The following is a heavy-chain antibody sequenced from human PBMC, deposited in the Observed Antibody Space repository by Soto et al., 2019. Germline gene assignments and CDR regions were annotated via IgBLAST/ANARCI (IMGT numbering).Heavy chain of an antibody. CDR2: IYYSGST. J-gene: IGHJ5*02. Sequence: SETVSLTCTVCGGSISRGDYYWSWIRQPPGKGLEWIGYIYYSGSTYYNPSLKSRVTISVDTSKNQFSLKLSSVTAADTAVYYCARGLREDIVLMVNWFDPWGQGTLVTVSS. CDR3: ARGLREDIVLMVNWFDP. V-gene: IGHV4-30-4*01. CDR1: GGSISRGDYY. D-gene: IGHD2-8*01.